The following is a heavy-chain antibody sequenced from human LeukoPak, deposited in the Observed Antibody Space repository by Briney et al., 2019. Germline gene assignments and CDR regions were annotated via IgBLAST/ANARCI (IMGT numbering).Heavy chain of an antibody. CDR2: VSAYGDNT. CDR1: GYTFINYG. Sequence: ASVKVSCKTSGYTFINYGISWVRQAPGQGLEWMGWVSAYGDNTNYVQKFQGRVTMTTDTSTSTAYMELRSLRFDDTAIYYCARDCIGCHGFDYWGQGTLVTVSS. D-gene: IGHD2-15*01. V-gene: IGHV1-18*01. CDR3: ARDCIGCHGFDY. J-gene: IGHJ4*02.